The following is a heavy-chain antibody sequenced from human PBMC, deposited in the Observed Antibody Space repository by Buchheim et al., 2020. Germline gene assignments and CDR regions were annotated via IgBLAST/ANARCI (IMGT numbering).Heavy chain of an antibody. D-gene: IGHD1-7*01. Sequence: EVQLVESGGGLVQPGGSLRLSCAASGFTFSSYEMNWVRQAPGKGLEWVSYISSSGSTIYYADSVKGRFTISRDNAKNSLYLQMSSLRAEDTAVYYCARGRRTGTTIHYFDYWGQGTL. V-gene: IGHV3-48*03. CDR2: ISSSGSTI. CDR1: GFTFSSYE. CDR3: ARGRRTGTTIHYFDY. J-gene: IGHJ4*02.